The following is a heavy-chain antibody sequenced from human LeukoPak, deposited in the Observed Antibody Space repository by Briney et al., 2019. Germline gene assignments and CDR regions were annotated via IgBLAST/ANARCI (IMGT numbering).Heavy chain of an antibody. V-gene: IGHV4-59*08. Sequence: SETLSLTCTISGGSISDYYWSWIRQPPGKGLEWIAYMYNSETTKYNPSFRSRVTISMDTSKNQFSLKLSSVTAADTASYYCARHILTAGSLEWGQGTLVTVSS. CDR1: GGSISDYY. CDR3: ARHILTAGSLE. D-gene: IGHD3-9*01. J-gene: IGHJ4*02. CDR2: MYNSETT.